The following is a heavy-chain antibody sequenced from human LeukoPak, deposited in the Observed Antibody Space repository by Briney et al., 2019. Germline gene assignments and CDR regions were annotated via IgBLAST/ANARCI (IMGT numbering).Heavy chain of an antibody. CDR3: AKRLWSSSTSCYDCWFDP. V-gene: IGHV3-23*01. Sequence: GGSLRLSCVASGFTFRNFAMNWVRQAPGKGLEWVSVVTGDSGTTHYADSVRGRFTISRGNSKNSVYLQMNSLRAEDTAIYYCAKRLWSSSTSCYDCWFDPWGQGTLVTVSS. CDR2: VTGDSGTT. CDR1: GFTFRNFA. J-gene: IGHJ5*02. D-gene: IGHD2-2*01.